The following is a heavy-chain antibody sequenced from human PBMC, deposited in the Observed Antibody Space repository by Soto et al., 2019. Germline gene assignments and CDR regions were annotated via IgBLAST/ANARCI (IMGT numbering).Heavy chain of an antibody. CDR3: TRRRPLDIVIIEGYYFDI. D-gene: IGHD2-2*03. Sequence: QVQLQESGPGLVKPSGTLSLTCAVSSGSVNSSIWWTWVRQPPGKGLEWIGEIHPSGSTSYNPSPMSRVTMSVDTSKNDFSLHLTSVTAADTAVYYCTRRRPLDIVIIEGYYFDIWGQGTLVTVSS. J-gene: IGHJ4*02. V-gene: IGHV4-4*02. CDR1: SGSVNSSIW. CDR2: IHPSGST.